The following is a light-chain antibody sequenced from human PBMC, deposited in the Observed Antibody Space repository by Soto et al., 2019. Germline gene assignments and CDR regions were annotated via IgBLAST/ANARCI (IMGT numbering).Light chain of an antibody. Sequence: EIVLTQSPDTLSLSPGERATLSCRASQSVGSSLAWYQQKPGQAPRLLIYDASNRAPGIPARFSGSGSGTDFTLPISSLEPEDFAVYYCQQRSNWPPEVTFGPGTKVDIK. CDR3: QQRSNWPPEVT. CDR1: QSVGSS. V-gene: IGKV3-11*01. CDR2: DAS. J-gene: IGKJ3*01.